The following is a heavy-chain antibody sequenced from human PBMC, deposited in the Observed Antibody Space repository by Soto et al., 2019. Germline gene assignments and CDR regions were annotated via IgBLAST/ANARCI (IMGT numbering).Heavy chain of an antibody. V-gene: IGHV3-15*07. D-gene: IGHD6-6*01. Sequence: EVQLVESGGGLVKPGGSLRLSCAASGFTFSSACMNWVRQAPGKGLEWVGRIKSKTDGGTTDYAAPVKGRFTISRDDSKNMLYLQLDSLKTEDTAMYYCTARVAASPFWGQGTLVTVSS. CDR2: IKSKTDGGTT. J-gene: IGHJ4*02. CDR1: GFTFSSAC. CDR3: TARVAASPF.